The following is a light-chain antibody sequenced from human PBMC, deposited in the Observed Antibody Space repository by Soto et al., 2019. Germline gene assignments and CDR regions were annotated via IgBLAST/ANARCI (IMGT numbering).Light chain of an antibody. CDR2: AAS. Sequence: DIQMTQSPSSLSASVGDRVTITCRASQSISSYLNWYQQKPGKAPKLLIYAASTLQSGVPSRFSGSGSGTDFTLTISSLQPEDFANYYCQQSYSSPETFGQGTKVEI. J-gene: IGKJ1*01. V-gene: IGKV1-39*01. CDR3: QQSYSSPET. CDR1: QSISSY.